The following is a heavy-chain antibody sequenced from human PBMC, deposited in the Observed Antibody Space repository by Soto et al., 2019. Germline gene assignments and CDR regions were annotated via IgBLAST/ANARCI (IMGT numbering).Heavy chain of an antibody. CDR1: GFSLSTSGVG. CDR2: IYWDDDK. J-gene: IGHJ6*02. Sequence: SGPTLVNPTQTLTLTCTLSGFSLSTSGVGVGWLRQPPGKALEWLALIYWDDDKRYSPSLKSRLTISKDTSKNQVVLTMTNMDPVDTGTYYCAHHGYYSYGLDVWGQGTTVTVSS. V-gene: IGHV2-5*02. CDR3: AHHGYYSYGLDV.